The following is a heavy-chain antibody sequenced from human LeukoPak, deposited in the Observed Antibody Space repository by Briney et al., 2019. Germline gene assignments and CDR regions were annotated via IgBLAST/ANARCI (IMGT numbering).Heavy chain of an antibody. Sequence: GGSLRLSCAASGFTFSSYAMSWVRQAPGKGLEWVSAISGSGGSTYYADSVKGRFTISRDNSKNTLYLQMNSLRAEDTTVYYCAKGWSQLLISWFDPWGQGTLVTVSS. D-gene: IGHD2-2*01. J-gene: IGHJ5*02. CDR1: GFTFSSYA. V-gene: IGHV3-23*01. CDR3: AKGWSQLLISWFDP. CDR2: ISGSGGST.